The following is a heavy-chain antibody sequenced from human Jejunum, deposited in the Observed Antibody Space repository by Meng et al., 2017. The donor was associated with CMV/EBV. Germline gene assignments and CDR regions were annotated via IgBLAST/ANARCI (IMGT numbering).Heavy chain of an antibody. D-gene: IGHD2-21*01. J-gene: IGHJ5*02. CDR1: GFRFGNCP. CDR3: AGGGPAIYSPFDP. CDR2: ISSSGGST. Sequence: CSGCGFRFGNCPMRWVRQDPGRSLAWVSGISSSGGSTYDADSVKGRFSISRDNSRNTLYLQMMSLRADDTAVYYCAGGGPAIYSPFDPWGQGTLVTVSS. V-gene: IGHV3-23*01.